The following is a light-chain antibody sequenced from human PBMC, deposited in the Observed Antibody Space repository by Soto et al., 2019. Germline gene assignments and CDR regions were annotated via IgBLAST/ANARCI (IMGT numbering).Light chain of an antibody. CDR3: ATWDANLSGWV. J-gene: IGLJ3*02. CDR1: SSNIGSKY. Sequence: QSVLTQAPSVSGTPGQSVSISCSGSSSNIGSKYVYWYQHLPGTAPKLLIYRDNQRPSGVPDRFSGSKSGTSASLAISGLQSEDEADYYCATWDANLSGWVFGGGTKLTVL. CDR2: RDN. V-gene: IGLV1-47*01.